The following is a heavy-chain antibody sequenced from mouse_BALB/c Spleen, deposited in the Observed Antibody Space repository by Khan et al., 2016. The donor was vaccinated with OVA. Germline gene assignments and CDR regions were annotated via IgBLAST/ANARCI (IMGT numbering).Heavy chain of an antibody. CDR3: AREGEGGGLAY. J-gene: IGHJ3*01. CDR1: GFTFTDYY. V-gene: IGHV5-12*02. Sequence: EVELVESGGGFMQPGGSLTLSCATSGFTFTDYYMYWVRQTPEKRLEWVAYISNRGTNPYYSATVRGRFTISRENATKTLYMKRSRRKAEDTAMYYCAREGEGGGLAYGGQGTLVTVSA. D-gene: IGHD1-1*02. CDR2: ISNRGTNP.